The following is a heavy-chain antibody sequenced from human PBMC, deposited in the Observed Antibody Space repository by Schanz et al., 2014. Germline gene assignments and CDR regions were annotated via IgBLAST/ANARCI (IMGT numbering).Heavy chain of an antibody. J-gene: IGHJ4*02. CDR2: ISDSGDST. Sequence: QVQLVDSGGGLVKPGGSLRLSCAASGFTFSDYYMTWIRQAPGKGLEWVSDISDSGDSTHYADSVKGRFTISRDNAKNSLFLQMNSLSAEDTAVYFCAKDTGYCHGGACYCFEYWGLGILVTVSS. CDR1: GFTFSDYY. CDR3: AKDTGYCHGGACYCFEY. D-gene: IGHD2-8*02. V-gene: IGHV3-11*04.